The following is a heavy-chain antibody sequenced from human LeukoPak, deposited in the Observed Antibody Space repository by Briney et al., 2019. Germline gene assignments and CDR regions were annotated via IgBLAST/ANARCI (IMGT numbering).Heavy chain of an antibody. Sequence: SVKVSCKASGGTFSSYAISWVRQAPGQGLEWMGRIIPILGIANYAQKFQGRVTITADKSTSTAYMELSSLRSEDTAVYYCARDGRDYYDGSGARNDYWGQGTLVTVSS. D-gene: IGHD3-22*01. CDR2: IIPILGIA. CDR1: GGTFSSYA. V-gene: IGHV1-69*04. J-gene: IGHJ4*02. CDR3: ARDGRDYYDGSGARNDY.